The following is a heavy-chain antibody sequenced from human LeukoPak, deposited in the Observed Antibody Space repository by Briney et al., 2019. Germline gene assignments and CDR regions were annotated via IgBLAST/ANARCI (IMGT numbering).Heavy chain of an antibody. CDR3: ARDIQEYYYDSSGYYSGVDY. D-gene: IGHD3-22*01. CDR1: GGSISSSSYY. V-gene: IGHV4-39*01. Sequence: SETLSLTCTVSGGSISSSSYYWGWIRQPPGKGLERIGSIYYSGSTYYNPSLKSRVTISVDTSKNQFSLKLSSVTAADTAVYYCARDIQEYYYDSSGYYSGVDYWGQGTLVTVSS. J-gene: IGHJ4*02. CDR2: IYYSGST.